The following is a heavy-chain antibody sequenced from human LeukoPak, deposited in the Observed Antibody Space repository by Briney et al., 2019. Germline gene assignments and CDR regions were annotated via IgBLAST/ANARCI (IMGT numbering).Heavy chain of an antibody. J-gene: IGHJ6*04. D-gene: IGHD2-2*01. V-gene: IGHV1-69*05. CDR1: GYTFTIYG. CDR2: IIPIFGTA. CDR3: ARGVGRSTRSAWDV. Sequence: SVKVSCKASGYTFTIYGISWVRQAPGQGLEWMGGIIPIFGTADYAQKFQGRVTITTDESTSTAYMELSSLRSEDTAVYYCARGVGRSTRSAWDVWGKGTTVTVSS.